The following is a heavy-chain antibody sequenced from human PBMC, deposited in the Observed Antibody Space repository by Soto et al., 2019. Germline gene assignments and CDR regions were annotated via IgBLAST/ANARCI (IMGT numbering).Heavy chain of an antibody. CDR2: ISYDGSNK. V-gene: IGHV3-30*18. Sequence: PGGSLRLSCAASGFTFSSLDLGWVRQAPGKGLEWVAAISYDGSNKYFADSVKGRFTISRDNSKNTLYLQMNSLRAEDTAVYFCAKDQGSGSYYILPFDYWGLGTLVTVSS. CDR1: GFTFSSLD. CDR3: AKDQGSGSYYILPFDY. J-gene: IGHJ4*02. D-gene: IGHD3-10*01.